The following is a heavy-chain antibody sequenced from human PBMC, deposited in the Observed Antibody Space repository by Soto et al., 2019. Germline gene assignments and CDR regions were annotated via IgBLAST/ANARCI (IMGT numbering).Heavy chain of an antibody. CDR1: GGSISNSYW. J-gene: IGHJ6*02. V-gene: IGHV4-4*02. CDR3: ASAATLFGVVMAALDV. Sequence: PSETQSLTCAVSGGSISNSYWWSWVRQPPGKGLEWIGEIFPSGGTNYNPSLKSRVTISLDESKNQFSLRVSSVTAADTAVYYCASAATLFGVVMAALDVWGQGTTVTVSS. D-gene: IGHD3-3*01. CDR2: IFPSGGT.